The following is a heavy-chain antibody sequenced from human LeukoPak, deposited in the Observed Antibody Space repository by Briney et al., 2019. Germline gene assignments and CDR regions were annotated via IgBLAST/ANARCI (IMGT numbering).Heavy chain of an antibody. CDR2: IYPGDSDT. D-gene: IGHD4-17*01. J-gene: IGHJ6*02. CDR1: GYSFTSYW. Sequence: GESLKISCKGSGYSFTSYWIGWVRQMPGKGLEWMGIIYPGDSDTRYSASFQGQVTISADKSISTAYLQWSSLNASDTAMYYCASAITVTTRNYYYYYGMDVWGQGTTVTVSS. CDR3: ASAITVTTRNYYYYYGMDV. V-gene: IGHV5-51*01.